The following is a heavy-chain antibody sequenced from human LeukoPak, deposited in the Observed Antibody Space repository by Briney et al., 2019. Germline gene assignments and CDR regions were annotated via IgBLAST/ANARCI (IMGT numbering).Heavy chain of an antibody. Sequence: GGSLRLSCAASGFTFSDFYMSWIRQAPGKGLEWVSYISSSGNTKYYADSVKGRFTISRDNSKNTLYLQMNSLRAEDTAVYYCAKDGERYNWNYWSWFDPWGQGTLVTVSS. J-gene: IGHJ5*02. CDR3: AKDGERYNWNYWSWFDP. CDR2: ISSSGNTK. V-gene: IGHV3-11*04. D-gene: IGHD1-7*01. CDR1: GFTFSDFY.